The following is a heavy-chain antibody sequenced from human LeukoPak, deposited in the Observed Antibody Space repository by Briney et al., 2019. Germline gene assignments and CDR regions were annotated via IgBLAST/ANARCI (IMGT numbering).Heavy chain of an antibody. Sequence: GGSLRLSCAASGFTFSNYAMSWARQAPGKGLEWVSAIGISVGSTFYADSVKGRFTISRDNAKNSLYLQMNSLRAEDTAVYYCARKFETGVDYWGQGTLVTVSS. CDR3: ARKFETGVDY. CDR1: GFTFSNYA. J-gene: IGHJ4*02. D-gene: IGHD3-9*01. CDR2: IGISVGST. V-gene: IGHV3-23*01.